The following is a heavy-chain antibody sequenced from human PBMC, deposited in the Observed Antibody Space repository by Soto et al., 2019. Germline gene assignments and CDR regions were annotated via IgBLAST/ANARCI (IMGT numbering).Heavy chain of an antibody. CDR3: ARGLDYYDSSGYYHNWFDP. CDR2: TYYSGST. CDR1: GGSISSSSYY. Sequence: QLQLQESGPGLVKPSETLSLTCTVSGGSISSSSYYWGWIRQPPGKGLEWIGSTYYSGSTYYNPSLKSRVTISVDTSKNQFSLKLSSVTAADTAVYYCARGLDYYDSSGYYHNWFDPWGQGTLVTVSS. D-gene: IGHD3-22*01. J-gene: IGHJ5*02. V-gene: IGHV4-39*01.